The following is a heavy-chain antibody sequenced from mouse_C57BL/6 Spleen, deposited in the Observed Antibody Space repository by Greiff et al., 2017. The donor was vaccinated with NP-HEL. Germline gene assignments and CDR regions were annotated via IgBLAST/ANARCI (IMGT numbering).Heavy chain of an antibody. J-gene: IGHJ3*01. CDR1: GFTFSSYA. V-gene: IGHV5-4*01. CDR2: ISDGGSYT. CDR3: ARGGYVWFAY. Sequence: EVHLVESGGGLVKPGGSLKLSCAASGFTFSSYAMSWVRQTPEKRLEWVATISDGGSYTYYPDNVKGRFTISRDNAKNNLYLQMSHLKSEDTAMYYCARGGYVWFAYWGQGTLVTVSA. D-gene: IGHD2-2*01.